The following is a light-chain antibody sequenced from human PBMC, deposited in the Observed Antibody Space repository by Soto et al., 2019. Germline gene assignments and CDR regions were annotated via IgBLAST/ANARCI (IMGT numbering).Light chain of an antibody. CDR3: PRRKNLL. CDR2: DAS. Sequence: EIVLTQSPATLSLSPGERATLSCRASQSVSSYLAWYQQKPGQAPRLLIYDASNRATGIPARFSGSGSGTDFTLTISSLEPVDFTIYYCPRRKNLLFGGGSKVHIK. J-gene: IGKJ4*01. CDR1: QSVSSY. V-gene: IGKV3-11*01.